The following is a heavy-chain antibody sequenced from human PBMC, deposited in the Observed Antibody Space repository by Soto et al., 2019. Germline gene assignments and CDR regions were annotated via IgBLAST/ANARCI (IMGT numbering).Heavy chain of an antibody. Sequence: ASVKVSCKASGYTFTSYAIHWVHQAPGQRLEWMGWINAGNGNTKYSQKFQGRVTITRDTSASTAYMELSSLRSEDTAVYYCARWGLVSSSFDYWGQGTLVTVSS. V-gene: IGHV1-3*01. J-gene: IGHJ4*02. CDR1: GYTFTSYA. D-gene: IGHD6-13*01. CDR3: ARWGLVSSSFDY. CDR2: INAGNGNT.